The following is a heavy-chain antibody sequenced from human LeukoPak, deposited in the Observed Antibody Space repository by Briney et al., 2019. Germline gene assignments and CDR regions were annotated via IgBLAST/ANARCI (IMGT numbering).Heavy chain of an antibody. CDR3: AXAVTNYNPLDV. J-gene: IGHJ6*04. D-gene: IGHD4/OR15-4a*01. Sequence: ASVTVSCKASGYTFTSNNIDWVRQAPGQGGEWVGWMNPNNGNTGYAQKFQGRVTMTRDSSITKAYMELSSLGSGDTAGYYCAXAVTNYNPLDVWGKGTSVTVSS. V-gene: IGHV1-8*01. CDR1: GYTFTSNN. CDR2: MNPNNGNT.